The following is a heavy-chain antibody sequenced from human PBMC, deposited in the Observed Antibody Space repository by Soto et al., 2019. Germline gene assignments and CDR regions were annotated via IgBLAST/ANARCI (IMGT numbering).Heavy chain of an antibody. CDR2: ISAYNGNT. CDR3: ARPVLLWFGELSGDAFDI. Sequence: ASVKVSCKASGYTFTSYGISWVRQAPGQGLEWMGWISAYNGNTNYAQKLQGRVTMTTDTSTSTAYMELRSLRSDDTAVYYCARPVLLWFGELSGDAFDIWGQGTMVTVS. V-gene: IGHV1-18*01. D-gene: IGHD3-10*01. CDR1: GYTFTSYG. J-gene: IGHJ3*02.